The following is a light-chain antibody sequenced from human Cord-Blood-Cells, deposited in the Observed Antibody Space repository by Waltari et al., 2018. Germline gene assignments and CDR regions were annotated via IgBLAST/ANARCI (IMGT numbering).Light chain of an antibody. J-gene: IGKJ5*01. CDR1: QGISSY. CDR2: AAS. Sequence: AIRITQSPPSLSASTGDRVTITCRASQGISSYLAWYQQKPGKAPKLLIYAASTLQSGVPSRFSGSGSGTDFTLTISCLQSEDFATYYCQQYYSYPLVTFGQGTRLEIK. V-gene: IGKV1-8*01. CDR3: QQYYSYPLVT.